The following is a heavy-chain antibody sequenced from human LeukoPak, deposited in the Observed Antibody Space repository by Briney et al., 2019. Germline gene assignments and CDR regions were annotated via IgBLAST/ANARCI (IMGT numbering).Heavy chain of an antibody. CDR3: ACQHTVVEVPAAIHHFDC. CDR1: GYTFTLYY. CDR2: INPKSGGT. D-gene: IGHD2-2*01. J-gene: IGHJ4*02. V-gene: IGHV1-2*02. Sequence: ASGNVSYKASGYTFTLYYIHWGRQAPGQGLEWMGWINPKSGGTNYAQKFQGRVTLPRDTSVSTAYMELRRLRSDATAVYYCACQHTVVEVPAAIHHFDCRGQGSLLTVRS.